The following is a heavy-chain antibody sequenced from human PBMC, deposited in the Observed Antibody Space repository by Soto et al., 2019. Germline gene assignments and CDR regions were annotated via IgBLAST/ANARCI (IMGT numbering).Heavy chain of an antibody. V-gene: IGHV1-46*01. J-gene: IGHJ6*03. CDR1: GYTFTSYY. Sequence: ASVKVYCKASGYTFTSYYMHWVRQAPGQGLEWMGIINPSGGSTSYAQKFQGRVTMTRDTSISTVYMELSSLRSEDTAVYYCARVQDFWSGYYSPMDVWGKGTTVTVSS. CDR2: INPSGGST. D-gene: IGHD3-3*01. CDR3: ARVQDFWSGYYSPMDV.